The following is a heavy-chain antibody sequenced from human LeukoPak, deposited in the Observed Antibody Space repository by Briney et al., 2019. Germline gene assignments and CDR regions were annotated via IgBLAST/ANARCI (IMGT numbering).Heavy chain of an antibody. CDR2: ISSSSSTI. Sequence: GSLRLSCAASGFTFSSYSMNWVRQAPGKGLEWVSYISSSSSTIYYADSVKGRFTISRDNAKNSLYLQMNSLRAEDTAVYYCAREGYSSIYYMDVWGKGTTVTVSS. V-gene: IGHV3-48*01. CDR3: AREGYSSIYYMDV. CDR1: GFTFSSYS. J-gene: IGHJ6*03. D-gene: IGHD6-19*01.